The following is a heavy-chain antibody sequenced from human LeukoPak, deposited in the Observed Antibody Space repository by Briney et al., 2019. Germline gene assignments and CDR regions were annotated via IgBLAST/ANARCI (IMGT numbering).Heavy chain of an antibody. D-gene: IGHD3-16*01. CDR1: GYSFISYG. CDR2: ISAFNGNT. CDR3: ARDFYDYSVDGYFYMDV. V-gene: IGHV1-18*01. J-gene: IGHJ6*03. Sequence: ASVKVSCRASGYSFISYGISWVRQAPGQGLEWLGWISAFNGNTHYAQKFQDRATITPDTSTSTAYMELRSLRSDDTAVYYCARDFYDYSVDGYFYMDVWGKGTTVTVSS.